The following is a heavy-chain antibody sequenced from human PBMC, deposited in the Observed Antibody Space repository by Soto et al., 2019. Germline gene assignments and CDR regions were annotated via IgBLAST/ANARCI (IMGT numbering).Heavy chain of an antibody. CDR2: INEDGSEK. CDR1: GFTFSNYW. V-gene: IGHV3-7*01. CDR3: ARDLFDY. J-gene: IGHJ4*02. Sequence: GGSLRLSCAASGFTFSNYWMNWGRQAPGKGLEWVANINEDGSEKYYVDSAKGRFTISRDNAKNSLYLQMSSLRAEDTAVDYCARDLFDYWGQGTLVTVAS.